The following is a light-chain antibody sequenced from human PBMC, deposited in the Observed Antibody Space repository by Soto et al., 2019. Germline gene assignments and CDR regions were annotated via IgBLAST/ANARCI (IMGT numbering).Light chain of an antibody. CDR3: QQYGYYPIT. CDR2: AAS. V-gene: IGKV3-20*01. CDR1: QSVSSSH. Sequence: EILMTQSPGTLSLSPGERATLSCRASQSVSSSHLAWYQHKHGQAPRLLIYAASSRDTGSPDRFSGGGSGTDFTLTISRLEPEDFSVYYCQQYGYYPITFGQGTRLEIK. J-gene: IGKJ5*01.